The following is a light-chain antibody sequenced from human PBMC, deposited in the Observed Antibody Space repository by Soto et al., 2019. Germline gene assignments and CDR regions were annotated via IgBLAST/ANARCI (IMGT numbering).Light chain of an antibody. J-gene: IGKJ3*01. CDR3: QKYNSAPLT. V-gene: IGKV1-27*01. CDR2: GAS. Sequence: DIQMTQSPSSLSASVGDRVTITCRASQGISGYLAWYQQQPGKVPKLLIYGASTLQSGVPSRFSGSGSGTDFTLTISSLQPEDVATYYCQKYNSAPLTFGPGTKVDLQ. CDR1: QGISGY.